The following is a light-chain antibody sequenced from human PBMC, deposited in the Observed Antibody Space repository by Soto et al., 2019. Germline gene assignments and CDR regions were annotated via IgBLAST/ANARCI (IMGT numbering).Light chain of an antibody. CDR1: SSNIGAGYD. J-gene: IGLJ1*01. Sequence: QPVLTQPPSVSGAPGQRVTISCTGSSSNIGAGYDVHWYQQLPGTAPKLLLYGNSNRPSGVPDRYSGSKSGTSASLAITGLQAEDEADYYCQSYDSSLSGLVFGTGTKVTVL. CDR3: QSYDSSLSGLV. CDR2: GNS. V-gene: IGLV1-40*01.